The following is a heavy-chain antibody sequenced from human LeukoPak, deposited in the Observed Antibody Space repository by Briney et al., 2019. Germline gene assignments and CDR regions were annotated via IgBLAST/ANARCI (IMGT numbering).Heavy chain of an antibody. V-gene: IGHV4-39*01. CDR3: GGYSFYYFDY. CDR2: IYYSGST. J-gene: IGHJ4*02. Sequence: PSETLSLTCSVSGGSISSSRYYWGWIRQPPGKGLEWIGSIYYSGSTYYNPSIKSRVTISVYSSKNQFSLKLSSVTAADTAVYFCGGYSFYYFDYWGQGTLVTVSS. CDR1: GGSISSSRYY. D-gene: IGHD6-25*01.